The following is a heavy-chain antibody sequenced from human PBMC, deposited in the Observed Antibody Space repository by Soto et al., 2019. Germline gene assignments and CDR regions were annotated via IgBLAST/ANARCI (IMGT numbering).Heavy chain of an antibody. CDR1: GGTFSSYT. J-gene: IGHJ5*02. Sequence: QVQLVQSGAEVKKPGSSVKVSCKASGGTFSSYTISWVRQAPGQGLEWMGRIIPILGIANYAQKFQGRVTITADKSTSTAYMELSSLRSEDTAVYYCARDAHATDYEGWFDPWGQGTLVTVSS. CDR2: IIPILGIA. D-gene: IGHD4-17*01. CDR3: ARDAHATDYEGWFDP. V-gene: IGHV1-69*08.